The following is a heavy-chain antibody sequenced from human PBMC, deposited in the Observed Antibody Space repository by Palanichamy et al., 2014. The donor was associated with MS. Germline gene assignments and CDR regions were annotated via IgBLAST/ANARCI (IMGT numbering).Heavy chain of an antibody. CDR2: ISGSGGST. V-gene: IGHV3-23*01. Sequence: EVQLLESGGGLVQPGGSLRLSCAASGFTFSSYAMSWVRQAPGKGLEWVSAISGSGGSTYYADSVKGRFTISRDNSKNTLYLQMNSLRAEDTAVYYCAKGVYCSSTSCYYYYGMDVWGQGTTVTVSS. CDR1: GFTFSSYA. J-gene: IGHJ6*02. CDR3: AKGVYCSSTSCYYYYGMDV. D-gene: IGHD2-2*01.